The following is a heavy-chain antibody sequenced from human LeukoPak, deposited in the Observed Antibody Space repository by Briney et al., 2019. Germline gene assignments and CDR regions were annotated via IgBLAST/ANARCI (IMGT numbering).Heavy chain of an antibody. CDR2: ISGSGGNT. V-gene: IGHV3-23*01. D-gene: IGHD2-15*01. J-gene: IGHJ5*02. CDR1: GFTFSSYA. CDR3: AKDIVRGDCSGGSCYPLDP. Sequence: GGSLRLSCAASGFTFSSYAMSGVRDASGRGLEWVSTISGSGGNTYYTDSVKGRFTISRYNYKNTLYLQMNSLRAEDTAVYYCAKDIVRGDCSGGSCYPLDPWGQGTLVTVSS.